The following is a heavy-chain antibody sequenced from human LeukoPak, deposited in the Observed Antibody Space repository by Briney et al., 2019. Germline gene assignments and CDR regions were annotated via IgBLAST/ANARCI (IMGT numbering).Heavy chain of an antibody. Sequence: GGSLRLSCSASGFTFSSYAMHWVRQAPGKGLEYVSAISSNGGSTYYADSVKGRFTISRDNSKNTLYLQMNSLRAEDTAVYYRARVAPIWFGESPLDYWGQGTLVTVSS. D-gene: IGHD3-10*01. CDR2: ISSNGGST. J-gene: IGHJ4*02. CDR3: ARVAPIWFGESPLDY. CDR1: GFTFSSYA. V-gene: IGHV3-64*04.